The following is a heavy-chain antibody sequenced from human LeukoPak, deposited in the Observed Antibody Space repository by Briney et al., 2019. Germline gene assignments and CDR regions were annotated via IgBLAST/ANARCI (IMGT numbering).Heavy chain of an antibody. CDR1: GGSFSGYY. Sequence: SETLSLTCAVYGGSFSGYYWSWIRQPPGKGLEWIGEINHSGSTNYNPSLKSRVTISVDTSKNQFSLKLSSVTAADTAVYYCARGSGGRAGYWGQGTLVTVSS. D-gene: IGHD2-15*01. CDR3: ARGSGGRAGY. J-gene: IGHJ4*02. V-gene: IGHV4-34*01. CDR2: INHSGST.